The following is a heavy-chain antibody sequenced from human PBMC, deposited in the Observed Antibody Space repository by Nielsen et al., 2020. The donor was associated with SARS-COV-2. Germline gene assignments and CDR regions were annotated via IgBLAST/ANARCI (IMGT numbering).Heavy chain of an antibody. CDR2: IRYDGSNK. D-gene: IGHD2-15*01. CDR1: GFTFSSYG. CDR3: AKDRKPRLLQDFDY. J-gene: IGHJ4*02. V-gene: IGHV3-30*02. Sequence: GESLKISCAASGFTFSSYGMHWVRQAPGKGLEWVAFIRYDGSNKYYADSVKGRFTISRDNSKNTLYLQMNSLRAEDTAVYYCAKDRKPRLLQDFDYWGQGTLVTVSS.